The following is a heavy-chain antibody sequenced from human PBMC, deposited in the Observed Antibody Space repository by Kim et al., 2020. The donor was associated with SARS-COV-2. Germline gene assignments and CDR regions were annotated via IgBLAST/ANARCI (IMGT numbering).Heavy chain of an antibody. Sequence: SVKVSCKAPGGTFSSYAISWVRQAPGQGLEWMGGIIPIFGTANYAQKFQGRVTITADESTSTAYMELSSLRSEDTAVYYCARSYSGYSSSWYVVTAINHYYGMDVWGQGTTVTVSS. CDR3: ARSYSGYSSSWYVVTAINHYYGMDV. CDR2: IIPIFGTA. D-gene: IGHD6-13*01. J-gene: IGHJ6*02. V-gene: IGHV1-69*13. CDR1: GGTFSSYA.